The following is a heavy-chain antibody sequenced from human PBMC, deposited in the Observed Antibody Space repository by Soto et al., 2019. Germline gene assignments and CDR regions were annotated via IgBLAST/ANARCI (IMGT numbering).Heavy chain of an antibody. CDR2: MNPNSGNT. Sequence: QVQLVQSGAEVKKPGASVKVSCKTSGYTFTSYDINWVRQATGQGLEWMGWMNPNSGNTGYAQKLQGRVTMTRATSISTSYKELSSLRSEYTAVYYCARGLRYVVWSISWGTDWFDPWGQGTLVTVSS. CDR3: ARGLRYVVWSISWGTDWFDP. CDR1: GYTFTSYD. D-gene: IGHD3-9*01. V-gene: IGHV1-8*01. J-gene: IGHJ5*02.